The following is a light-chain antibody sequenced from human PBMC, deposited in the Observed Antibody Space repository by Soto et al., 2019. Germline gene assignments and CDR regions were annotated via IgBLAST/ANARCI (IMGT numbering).Light chain of an antibody. J-gene: IGKJ4*01. Sequence: DLQMTQSPASLSASVGDRVTITCQASQQISNYVNWYQQRPGKAPKLLIYETSNLETGVPSRFSGRGSGTDFSFTISRLQPEDFATYYCQQYDSVPITFGGGTTVEIK. CDR1: QQISNY. V-gene: IGKV1-33*01. CDR3: QQYDSVPIT. CDR2: ETS.